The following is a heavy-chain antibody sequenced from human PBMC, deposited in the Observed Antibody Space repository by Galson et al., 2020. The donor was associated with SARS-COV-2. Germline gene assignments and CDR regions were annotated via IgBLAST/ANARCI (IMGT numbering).Heavy chain of an antibody. CDR1: GYTFTGYY. D-gene: IGHD4-4*01. CDR3: ARDSSSSTEMNWFDP. V-gene: IGHV1-2*02. J-gene: IGHJ5*02. CDR2: INPNSGGT. Sequence: ASVKVSCKASGYTFTGYYMHWVRQAPGQGLEWMGWINPNSGGTNYAQKFQGRVTMTRDTSISTAYMELSRLRFDDTAVYYCARDSSSSTEMNWFDPWGQGTLVTVSS.